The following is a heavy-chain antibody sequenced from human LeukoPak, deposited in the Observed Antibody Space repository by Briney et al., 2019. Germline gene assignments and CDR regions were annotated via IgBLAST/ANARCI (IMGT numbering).Heavy chain of an antibody. Sequence: GGSLRLSCAASGFTFSRYAVHWVRQAPGKGLQWVAVVSYDGSNKYYADSVKGRFTISRDNSKNTLYLQMNSLRAEDTAVYYCAADSYGDYDLYYYFDYWGQGTLVTVSS. D-gene: IGHD4-17*01. J-gene: IGHJ4*02. V-gene: IGHV3-30-3*01. CDR2: VSYDGSNK. CDR1: GFTFSRYA. CDR3: AADSYGDYDLYYYFDY.